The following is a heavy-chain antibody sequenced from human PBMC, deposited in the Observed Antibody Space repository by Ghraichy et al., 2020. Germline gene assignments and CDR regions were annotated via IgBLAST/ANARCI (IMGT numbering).Heavy chain of an antibody. CDR1: GVSISRYY. CDR3: ARGVAARLIDQAFDY. V-gene: IGHV4-59*01. Sequence: SETLSLTCTVSGVSISRYYWNWIRQPPGKGLEWIGNMYYTGSTNYNPSLKSRVTISIDTSKNQFSLKLRSVTAADTAVYYCARGVAARLIDQAFDYWGQGTLVTVSS. J-gene: IGHJ4*02. CDR2: MYYTGST. D-gene: IGHD6-6*01.